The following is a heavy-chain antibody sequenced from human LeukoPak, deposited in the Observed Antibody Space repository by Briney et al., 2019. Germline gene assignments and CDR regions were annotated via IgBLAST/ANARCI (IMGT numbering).Heavy chain of an antibody. CDR1: GYSFTSYW. CDR2: IYPGDSDT. J-gene: IGHJ6*02. D-gene: IGHD2-2*01. Sequence: GESLTISCKGFGYSFTSYWIGWVRQMPGKGLEWMGIIYPGDSDTRYSPSFQGQVTISADKSISTAYLQWSSLKASDTAMYYCARHGGYCSSTSCYVYYYYGMDVWGQGTTVTVSS. V-gene: IGHV5-51*01. CDR3: ARHGGYCSSTSCYVYYYYGMDV.